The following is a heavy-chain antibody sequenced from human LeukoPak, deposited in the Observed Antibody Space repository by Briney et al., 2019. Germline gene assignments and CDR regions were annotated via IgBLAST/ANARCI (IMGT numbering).Heavy chain of an antibody. D-gene: IGHD6-19*01. CDR3: TTVPAYTSGWFGGIGY. J-gene: IGHJ4*02. Sequence: NAGGSLRLSCAASGFTFSSAYMSWVRQAPGKGLEWVGRIKSQTDGGSADYAAPVRGRFTISRDDSGTTLYLEMNSLKDEDTAVYYCTTVPAYTSGWFGGIGYWGQGTRVTVSS. CDR2: IKSQTDGGSA. CDR1: GFTFSSAY. V-gene: IGHV3-15*05.